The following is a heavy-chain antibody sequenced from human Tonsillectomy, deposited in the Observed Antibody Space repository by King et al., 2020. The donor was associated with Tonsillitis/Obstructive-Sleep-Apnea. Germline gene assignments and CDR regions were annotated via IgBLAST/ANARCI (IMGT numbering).Heavy chain of an antibody. D-gene: IGHD2-15*01. CDR1: GFTFDDYA. CDR3: ADSRGGCSGGSCYHFDY. J-gene: IGHJ4*02. CDR2: ISWNSGSI. Sequence: VQLVESGGGLVQPGRSLRLSCAASGFTFDDYAMHWVRQAPGKGLEWVSGISWNSGSIGYADSVKGRFTISRDNAKNSLYLQMNSLRAEDTALYYCADSRGGCSGGSCYHFDYWGQGTLVTVSS. V-gene: IGHV3-9*01.